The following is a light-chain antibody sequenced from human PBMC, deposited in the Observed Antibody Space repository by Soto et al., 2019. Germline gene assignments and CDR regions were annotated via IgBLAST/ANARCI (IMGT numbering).Light chain of an antibody. J-gene: IGKJ4*01. Sequence: EIVLTQSPATLSLSPGERATLSCRASQSVSSYLAWYQQKLGQAPRLLIHDASNRATGIPARFSGSGSGTDFTLTISSLEPEDFPVYYCQQRSNWPLTFGGGTKVEIK. CDR2: DAS. V-gene: IGKV3-11*01. CDR3: QQRSNWPLT. CDR1: QSVSSY.